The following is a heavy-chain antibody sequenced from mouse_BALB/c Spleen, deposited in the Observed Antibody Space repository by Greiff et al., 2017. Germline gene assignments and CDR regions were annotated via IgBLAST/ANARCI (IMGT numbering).Heavy chain of an antibody. Sequence: EVQLVESGGGLVQPGGSLRLSCATSGFTFTDYYMSWVRQPPGKALEWLGFIRNKANGYTTEYSASVKGRFTISRDNSQSILYLQMNTLRAEDSATYYCARDLITTEFAYWGQGTLVTVSA. D-gene: IGHD2-4*01. CDR3: ARDLITTEFAY. CDR1: GFTFTDYY. CDR2: IRNKANGYTT. J-gene: IGHJ3*01. V-gene: IGHV7-3*02.